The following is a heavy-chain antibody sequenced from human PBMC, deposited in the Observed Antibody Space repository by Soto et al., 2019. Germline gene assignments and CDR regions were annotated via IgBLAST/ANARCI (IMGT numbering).Heavy chain of an antibody. Sequence: SETLSLTCTVSGGSFSGYYWSWIRQPPGKGLEWIGEINHSGSTNYNPSLKSRVTISVDTSKNQFSLKLSSVTAADTAVYYCARGGYRITIFGVVIIPNYFDYWGQGTLVTVSS. CDR3: ARGGYRITIFGVVIIPNYFDY. CDR1: GGSFSGYY. J-gene: IGHJ4*02. D-gene: IGHD3-3*01. V-gene: IGHV4-34*01. CDR2: INHSGST.